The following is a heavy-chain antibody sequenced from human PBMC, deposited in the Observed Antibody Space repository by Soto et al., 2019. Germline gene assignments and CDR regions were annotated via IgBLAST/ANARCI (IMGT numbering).Heavy chain of an antibody. CDR1: GFTFSSGI. V-gene: IGHV3-23*01. CDR3: AKRGYYCFDY. J-gene: IGHJ4*02. CDR2: ITASGGDT. Sequence: GGSLRLSCAASGFTFSSGIMSWVHQAPGKGLEWVSTITASGGDTYYADSVKGRFTISRDNSRNTLYLQVNSLRVEDTALYYCAKRGYYCFDYWGQGALVTVSS. D-gene: IGHD6-13*01.